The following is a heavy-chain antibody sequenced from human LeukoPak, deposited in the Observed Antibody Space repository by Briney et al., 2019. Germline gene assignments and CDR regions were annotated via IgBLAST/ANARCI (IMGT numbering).Heavy chain of an antibody. Sequence: SQTLSLTCNVSGGSISSGDYYCSWVRQPPGKGLEWIGEVHLSGSINYNASLKSRVTISLDKSKNHFSLNLSSVTAADTALYYCARGVGASHFDYWGQGTLVTVSS. J-gene: IGHJ4*02. D-gene: IGHD1-26*01. V-gene: IGHV4-30-4*01. CDR2: VHLSGSI. CDR1: GGSISSGDYY. CDR3: ARGVGASHFDY.